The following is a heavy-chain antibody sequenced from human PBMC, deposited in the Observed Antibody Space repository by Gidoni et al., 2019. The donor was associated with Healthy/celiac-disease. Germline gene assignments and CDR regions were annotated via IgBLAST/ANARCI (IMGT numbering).Heavy chain of an antibody. Sequence: EVQLLESGGGLVLPGGSLRLSCAASGFTFSSYAMSWVRPAPGKGLEWVSAISGSGGSTYYADSVKGRFTISRDNSKNTLYLQMNSLRAEDTAVYYCAKAPTYSSSRGWFDPWGQGTLVTVSS. D-gene: IGHD6-13*01. CDR3: AKAPTYSSSRGWFDP. J-gene: IGHJ5*02. CDR2: ISGSGGST. CDR1: GFTFSSYA. V-gene: IGHV3-23*01.